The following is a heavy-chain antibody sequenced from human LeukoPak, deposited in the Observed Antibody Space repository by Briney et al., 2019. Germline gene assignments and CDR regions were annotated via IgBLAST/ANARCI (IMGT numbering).Heavy chain of an antibody. D-gene: IGHD2-15*01. Sequence: ASVTVSCKASGYTFTGYYMHWVRQAPGQGREWMGWINPNSGGTNYAQKFQGRVTMTRDTSISTAYMELSRLRSDDTAVYYCARGRYCSGGSCLHFDYWGQGTLVTVSS. CDR2: INPNSGGT. CDR1: GYTFTGYY. V-gene: IGHV1-2*02. CDR3: ARGRYCSGGSCLHFDY. J-gene: IGHJ4*02.